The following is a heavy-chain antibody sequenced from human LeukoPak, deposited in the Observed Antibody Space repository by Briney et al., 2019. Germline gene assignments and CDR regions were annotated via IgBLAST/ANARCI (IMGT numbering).Heavy chain of an antibody. Sequence: SETLSLTCAVSGYSISSGYYWGWIRQPPGKGLEWIGSIYLSGSTYYNPSLRSRVTISVDTSKNQFSLKLSSVTAADTAVYFCARGDSSGHYFNPIDYWGQGTLVTVSS. CDR1: GYSISSGYY. CDR2: IYLSGST. V-gene: IGHV4-38-2*01. J-gene: IGHJ4*02. CDR3: ARGDSSGHYFNPIDY. D-gene: IGHD3-22*01.